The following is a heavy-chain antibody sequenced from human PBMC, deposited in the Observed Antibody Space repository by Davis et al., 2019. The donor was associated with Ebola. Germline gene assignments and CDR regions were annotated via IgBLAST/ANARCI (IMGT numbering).Heavy chain of an antibody. J-gene: IGHJ6*02. D-gene: IGHD3-3*01. CDR2: ISSSSIYI. Sequence: GGSLRLSCAASGFTFSSYSMNWVRQAPGKGLEWVSSISSSSIYIYYADSVKGRFTISRDNAKNSLYLQMNSLRAEDTAVYYCARVYYDFWSGYYYYYGMDVWGQGTTVTVSS. V-gene: IGHV3-21*01. CDR1: GFTFSSYS. CDR3: ARVYYDFWSGYYYYYGMDV.